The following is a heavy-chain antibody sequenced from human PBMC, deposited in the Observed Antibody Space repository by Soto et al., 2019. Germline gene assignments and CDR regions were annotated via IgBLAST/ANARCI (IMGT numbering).Heavy chain of an antibody. CDR2: IGGGDGST. D-gene: IGHD6-13*01. Sequence: EVQLLESGGGLVQPGGSLRLSCAASGFTFINYAMSWVRQAPGKGLEWVSTIGGGDGSTYYADSVKGRFTISRDNSNSELSLQMNSLRVGDTAIYYCAKGILVKPPGTRTFDIWGQGTMVIVSS. CDR1: GFTFINYA. V-gene: IGHV3-23*01. CDR3: AKGILVKPPGTRTFDI. J-gene: IGHJ3*02.